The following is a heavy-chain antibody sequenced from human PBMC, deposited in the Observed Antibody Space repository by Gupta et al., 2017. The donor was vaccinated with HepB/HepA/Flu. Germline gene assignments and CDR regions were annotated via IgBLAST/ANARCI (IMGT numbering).Heavy chain of an antibody. V-gene: IGHV4-28*01. J-gene: IGHJ5*02. CDR2: ILHSGNT. D-gene: IGHD2-2*01. CDR3: ARMYCSTSCSQGGGFDP. CDR1: GSSIRSNHL. Sequence: QVQLQESGPGLVKPSDTLSLTCAVSGSSIRSNHLWGWIRLPPGKGLEWIGYILHSGNTYYNASLTSRVTMSVDTSKNQFSLKLTSVTAVDTAVYYCARMYCSTSCSQGGGFDPWGQGTLVTVSS.